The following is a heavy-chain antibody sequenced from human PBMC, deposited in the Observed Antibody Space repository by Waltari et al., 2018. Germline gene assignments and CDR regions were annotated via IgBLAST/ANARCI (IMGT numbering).Heavy chain of an antibody. J-gene: IGHJ5*02. CDR3: ASRLT. CDR2: IPSAAGT. CDR1: GCSVGSDF. Sequence: EVQLVDSGGGLIQPGGSLRLSCAASGCSVGSDFMMWVRQAPGKGLEWVSMIPSAAGTFYADSVKGRFTISTDNSKNTLHLQMNSLRAEYTARYYCASRLTWGQGTLVTVSS. V-gene: IGHV3-53*01.